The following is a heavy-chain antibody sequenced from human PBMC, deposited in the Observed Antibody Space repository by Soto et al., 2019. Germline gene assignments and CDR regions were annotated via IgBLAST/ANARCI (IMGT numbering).Heavy chain of an antibody. CDR3: ASIVGATRSLGY. CDR2: IYYSGST. CDR1: GGSVSSASYY. Sequence: SETLSLTCTVSGGSVSSASYYWSWIRQPPGKGLEWIAYIYYSGSTNYNPSLKSRVTISVDTSKNQYSLNLSSVTAADTAVYYCASIVGATRSLGYWGQGTLVTVSS. J-gene: IGHJ4*02. D-gene: IGHD1-26*01. V-gene: IGHV4-61*01.